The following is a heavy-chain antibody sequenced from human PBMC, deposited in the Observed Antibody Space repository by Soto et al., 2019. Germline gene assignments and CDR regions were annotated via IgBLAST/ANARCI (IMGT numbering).Heavy chain of an antibody. Sequence: QVQLQQWGAGLLKPSETLSLTCGVYGGSFSGYYWSWIRQPPGKGLEWIGEVNHSGSTNYNPSLKSRVTISEDTSKNQFSLKLSSVTAADTSLYYGARKYLPYYGSGSPYGMDVWGQGTTVTVSS. V-gene: IGHV4-34*01. CDR1: GGSFSGYY. D-gene: IGHD3-10*01. CDR3: ARKYLPYYGSGSPYGMDV. J-gene: IGHJ6*02. CDR2: VNHSGST.